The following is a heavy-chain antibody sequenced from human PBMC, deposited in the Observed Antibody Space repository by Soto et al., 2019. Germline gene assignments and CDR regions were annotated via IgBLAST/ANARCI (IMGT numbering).Heavy chain of an antibody. V-gene: IGHV3-74*01. J-gene: IGHJ4*02. D-gene: IGHD5-18*01. Sequence: PGGSLRLSCAASGFTFSSYWMHWVRQAPGKGLVWVSRINSDGSSTSYADSVKGRFTISRDNAKNTLYLQMNSLRAEDTAVFYCAKEPKIQLWLHYFDYWGQGTLVTVSS. CDR3: AKEPKIQLWLHYFDY. CDR1: GFTFSSYW. CDR2: INSDGSST.